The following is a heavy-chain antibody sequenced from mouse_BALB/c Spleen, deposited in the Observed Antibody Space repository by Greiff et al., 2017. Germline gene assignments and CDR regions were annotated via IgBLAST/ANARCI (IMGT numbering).Heavy chain of an antibody. CDR1: GYSITSGYY. Sequence: EVQLQQSGPGLVKPSQSLSLTCSVTGYSITSGYYWNWIRQFPGNKLEWMGYISYDGSNNYNPSLKNRISITRDTSKNQFFLKLNSVTTEDTATYYCARAGVYYAMDYWGQGTSVTVSS. J-gene: IGHJ4*01. V-gene: IGHV3-6*02. CDR2: ISYDGSN. CDR3: ARAGVYYAMDY.